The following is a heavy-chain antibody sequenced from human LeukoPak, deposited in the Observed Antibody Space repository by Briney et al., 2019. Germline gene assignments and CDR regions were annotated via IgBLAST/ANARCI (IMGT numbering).Heavy chain of an antibody. CDR1: GFTFSSYE. J-gene: IGHJ5*02. CDR3: AVFNLYH. Sequence: HPGGSLRLSCAASGFTFSSYEMKWVRQAPGKGLEWVSYISSSGSTIYYADSVKGRFTISRANAKNALYLQMNSLGAEDTAVYYCAVFNLYHWGQGTRVTVSS. V-gene: IGHV3-48*03. D-gene: IGHD1-20*01. CDR2: ISSSGSTI.